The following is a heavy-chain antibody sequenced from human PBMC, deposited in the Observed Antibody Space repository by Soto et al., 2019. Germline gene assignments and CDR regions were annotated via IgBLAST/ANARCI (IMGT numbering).Heavy chain of an antibody. CDR1: GYTFTGYD. Sequence: GASVKVSCKASGYTFTGYDMHWVRQAPGQGLEWMGWINPNSGGTNYAQKFQGWVTMTRDTSISTAYMELSRLRSDDTAVYYCARGIAARYYYMDVWGKGTTVTVSS. D-gene: IGHD6-6*01. J-gene: IGHJ6*03. V-gene: IGHV1-2*04. CDR2: INPNSGGT. CDR3: ARGIAARYYYMDV.